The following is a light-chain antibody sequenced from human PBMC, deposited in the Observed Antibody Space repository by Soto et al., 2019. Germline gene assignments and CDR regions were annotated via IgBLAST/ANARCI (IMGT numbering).Light chain of an antibody. Sequence: QSVLTQPRSVSGSPGQSVTISCTGTSSDVGGYNYVSWYQQHPGKAPKLMIYDVSKRPSGVPDRFSGSKSGNTASLTIAGLQAEDEADYYCCSSAGSSTSVFGTGTKVTVL. CDR3: CSSAGSSTSV. J-gene: IGLJ1*01. CDR2: DVS. CDR1: SSDVGGYNY. V-gene: IGLV2-11*01.